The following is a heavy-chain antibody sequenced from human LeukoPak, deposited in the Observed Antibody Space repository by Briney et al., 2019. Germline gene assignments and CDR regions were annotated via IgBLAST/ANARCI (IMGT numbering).Heavy chain of an antibody. D-gene: IGHD3-3*01. CDR3: AREDLSHYDFGY. J-gene: IGHJ4*02. CDR2: ISADGDT. V-gene: IGHV3-23*01. CDR1: GFTLSNYA. Sequence: PGGSLRLSCAASGFTLSNYAMSWVRQAPRKGLEWVSSISADGDTFYAASVKGRFTISRDNSMNTLYLQMNTLRAEDTALYYCAREDLSHYDFGYWGQGTLVTVSS.